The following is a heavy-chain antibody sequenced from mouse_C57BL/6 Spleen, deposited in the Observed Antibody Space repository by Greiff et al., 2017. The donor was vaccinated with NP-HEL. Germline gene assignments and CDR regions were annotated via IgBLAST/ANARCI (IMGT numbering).Heavy chain of an antibody. D-gene: IGHD1-1*01. CDR3: ARGYYGGMDY. Sequence: VKLMESGAELVRPGASVKLSCKASGYTFTDYYINWVKQRPGQGLEWIARIYPGSGNTYYNEKFKGKATLTAEKSSSTAYMQLSSLTSEDSAVYFCARGYYGGMDYWGQGTSVTVSS. V-gene: IGHV1-76*01. CDR1: GYTFTDYY. CDR2: IYPGSGNT. J-gene: IGHJ4*01.